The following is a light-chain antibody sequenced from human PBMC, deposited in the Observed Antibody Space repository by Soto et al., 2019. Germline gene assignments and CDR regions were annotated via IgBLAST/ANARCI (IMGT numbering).Light chain of an antibody. V-gene: IGKV3-11*01. Sequence: EIMLTQSPATLSLSPGERATLSCRASQSVSSYLAWYQQKPGQAPRLLIYDASNRATGIPARFSGSGSGTDFTLTISSLESEDFAVYYCQQRSNCPPITFGQGTRLEIK. CDR1: QSVSSY. CDR2: DAS. J-gene: IGKJ5*01. CDR3: QQRSNCPPIT.